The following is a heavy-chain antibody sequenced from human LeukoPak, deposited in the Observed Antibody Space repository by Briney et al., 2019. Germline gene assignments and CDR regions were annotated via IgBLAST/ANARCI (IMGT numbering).Heavy chain of an antibody. V-gene: IGHV3-30*04. CDR2: ISFDGTNK. CDR1: GVPLSHYA. J-gene: IGHJ4*02. D-gene: IGHD4-17*01. Sequence: PGGSLRLSCTASGVPLSHYAMHWVRQAPGRGLEWVAVISFDGTNKYYGDSVEGRFSVSRDNSKNTLYLQMNSLRPDDTAMYYCATDYGDYGPIDYWGQGTLVTVSS. CDR3: ATDYGDYGPIDY.